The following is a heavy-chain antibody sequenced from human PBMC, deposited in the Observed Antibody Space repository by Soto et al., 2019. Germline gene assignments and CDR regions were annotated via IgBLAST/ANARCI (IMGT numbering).Heavy chain of an antibody. CDR3: ARAKYSGGRYCFDL. D-gene: IGHD6-25*01. CDR1: GFTFSNYC. V-gene: IGHV3-33*01. CDR2: IWSGGSNK. J-gene: IGHJ5*02. Sequence: PGGSLRLSCAASGFTFSNYCMHWVRQAPGKGLEWVAFIWSGGSNKYYADSVKGRFTISRDNSKNTLYLQMNSLRAEDTAVYYWARAKYSGGRYCFDLWGQGTLVTVSS.